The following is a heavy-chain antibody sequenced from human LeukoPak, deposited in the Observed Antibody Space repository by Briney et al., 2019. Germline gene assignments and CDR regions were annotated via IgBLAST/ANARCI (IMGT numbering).Heavy chain of an antibody. D-gene: IGHD3-22*01. J-gene: IGHJ4*02. CDR1: VFTFTNYW. V-gene: IGHV3-7*01. Sequence: PGGSLRLSCAVSVFTFTNYWMSWARQSPGKGLEWVANIYLDGSRAYYVDSVKGRFTISRDNAKNSLFLQMNTLRAEDTAVYYCARDRHKYNYDSGGYPPYWGQGTLVTVSS. CDR2: IYLDGSRA. CDR3: ARDRHKYNYDSGGYPPY.